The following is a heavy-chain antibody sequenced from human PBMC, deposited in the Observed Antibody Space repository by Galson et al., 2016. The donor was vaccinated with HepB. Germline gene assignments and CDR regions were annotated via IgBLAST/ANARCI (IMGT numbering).Heavy chain of an antibody. CDR1: GFSFSNFG. J-gene: IGHJ4*02. V-gene: IGHV3-33*06. CDR3: AKNREDFLDSSAHGFDY. Sequence: SLRLSCAVSGFSFSNFGLHWIRQAPGKGLEWVAHVSYDGREKNYVDSVKGRFTISRDNSKNTLYLQMDSLRAEDTAVYYCAKNREDFLDSSAHGFDYWGQGTLVTVSS. CDR2: VSYDGREK. D-gene: IGHD3-22*01.